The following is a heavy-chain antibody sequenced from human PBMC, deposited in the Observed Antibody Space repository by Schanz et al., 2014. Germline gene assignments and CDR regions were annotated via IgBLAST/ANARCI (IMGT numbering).Heavy chain of an antibody. D-gene: IGHD6-13*01. J-gene: IGHJ4*02. V-gene: IGHV1-69*02. CDR1: GGTFSSYT. CDR3: ARSGSSNWYFFDY. CDR2: IIPVLNIA. Sequence: QVQLVQSGAEVKKPGSSVKVSCKLSGGTFSSYTISWMRQAPGQGLEWMGKIIPVLNIATYAQKFQGRVTITRDTLTSTAYIEVSSLRSEDTAVYFCARSGSSNWYFFDYWGQGTLVTVSA.